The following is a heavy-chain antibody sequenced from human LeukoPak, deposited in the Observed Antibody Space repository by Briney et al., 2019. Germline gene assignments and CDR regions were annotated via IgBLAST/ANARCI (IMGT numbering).Heavy chain of an antibody. Sequence: GGSLRLSCAASGFTVSTNYMNWVRQAPGKGLEWVSILYSGSDTYYADSVKGRFTISRDNSKNTVYLQMNSLRAEDTAVYYCAKETNNILTGYYTFDYWGQGILVTVSS. CDR1: GFTVSTNY. V-gene: IGHV3-53*01. D-gene: IGHD3-9*01. CDR3: AKETNNILTGYYTFDY. CDR2: LYSGSDT. J-gene: IGHJ4*02.